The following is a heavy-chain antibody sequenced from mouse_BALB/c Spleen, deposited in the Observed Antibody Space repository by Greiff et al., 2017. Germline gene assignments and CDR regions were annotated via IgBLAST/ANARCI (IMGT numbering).Heavy chain of an antibody. CDR2: IYPGDGDT. CDR3: ARMAYYRSYYAMDY. Sequence: QVQLQQSGAELVRPGSSVKISCKASGYAFSSYWMNWVKQRPGQGLEWIGQIYPGDGDTNYNGKFKGKATLTADKSSSTAYMQLSSLTSEDSAVYFCARMAYYRSYYAMDYWGQGTSVTVSS. CDR1: GYAFSSYW. D-gene: IGHD2-14*01. V-gene: IGHV1-80*01. J-gene: IGHJ4*01.